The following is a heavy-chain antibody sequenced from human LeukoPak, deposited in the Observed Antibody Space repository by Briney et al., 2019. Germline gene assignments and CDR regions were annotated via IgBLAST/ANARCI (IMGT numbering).Heavy chain of an antibody. CDR1: GFTFSRHN. CDR3: AREAAGFDP. Sequence: PGGSLRLSCAASGFTFSRHNMNWVRQAPGKGLEWVSYISSSGSTIYNADSVKGRFTISRDNAKNLLYLQMNSLRAEDTAVYYCAREAAGFDPWGQGTLVTVSS. J-gene: IGHJ5*02. CDR2: ISSSGSTI. D-gene: IGHD2-15*01. V-gene: IGHV3-48*01.